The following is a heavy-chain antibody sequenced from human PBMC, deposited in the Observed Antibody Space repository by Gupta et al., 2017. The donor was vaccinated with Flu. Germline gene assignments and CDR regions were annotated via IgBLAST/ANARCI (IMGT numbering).Heavy chain of an antibody. CDR2: ISGSGGSI. CDR3: AKSLVTNFGNRFDF. D-gene: IGHD4-17*01. J-gene: IGHJ4*02. V-gene: IGHV3-23*01. CDR1: SSYA. Sequence: SSYAWSWVRQAPGKGLEWISSISGSGGSIYFADALKGRFTISRDNSKSTLYLKLDSLRAEDTAVYYCAKSLVTNFGNRFDFWGQGTLVAVSS.